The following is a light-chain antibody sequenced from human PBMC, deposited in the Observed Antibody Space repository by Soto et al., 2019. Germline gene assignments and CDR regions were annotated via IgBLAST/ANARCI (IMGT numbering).Light chain of an antibody. CDR1: SSDVGGYNY. Sequence: QSALTQPASVSGSPGQSITISCTGTSSDVGGYNYVSWYQHHPGKAPKLMIYEVSNRPSGVSSRFSGSKSGKTASLTISGLQTEDEADYYCTSFTSSGTLPYVFASGTKLTVL. V-gene: IGLV2-14*01. CDR2: EVS. CDR3: TSFTSSGTLPYV. J-gene: IGLJ1*01.